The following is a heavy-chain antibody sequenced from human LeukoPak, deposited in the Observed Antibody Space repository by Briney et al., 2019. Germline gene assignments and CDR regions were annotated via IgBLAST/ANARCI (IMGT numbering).Heavy chain of an antibody. CDR2: INTNTGNP. CDR1: GYTFTSYA. V-gene: IGHV7-4-1*02. D-gene: IGHD6-13*01. CDR3: AGRGSSSWIHIWDYYYYYMDV. J-gene: IGHJ6*03. Sequence: ASVKVSCKASGYTFTSYAMNWVRQAPGQGLEWMGWINTNTGNPTYAQGFTGRFVFSLDTSVSTAYLQISSLRAEDTAVYYCAGRGSSSWIHIWDYYYYYMDVWGKGTTVTVSS.